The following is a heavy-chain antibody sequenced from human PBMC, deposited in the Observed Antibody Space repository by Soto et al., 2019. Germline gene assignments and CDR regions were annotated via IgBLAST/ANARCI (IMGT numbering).Heavy chain of an antibody. CDR3: AVDGYYDNSGYFEP. V-gene: IGHV1-69*13. J-gene: IGHJ5*02. CDR2: IIPIFGTA. Sequence: ASVKVSCKASGGTFSSYAISWVRQAPGQGLEWMGGIIPIFGTANYAQKFQGRVTITADESTSTAYMELSSLRSEDTAVYYCAVDGYYDNSGYFEPWGQGTLVTVSS. D-gene: IGHD3-22*01. CDR1: GGTFSSYA.